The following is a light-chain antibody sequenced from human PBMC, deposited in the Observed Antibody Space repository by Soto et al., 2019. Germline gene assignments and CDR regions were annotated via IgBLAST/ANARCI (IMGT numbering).Light chain of an antibody. Sequence: SVLTQPPSASGSPGQSVAISCTGTSSDVGGYNYVSWYQQYPGKAPKLMIYEVNKRPSGVPDRFSGSKSGNTASLTVSGLQAEDEADYYCSSYAGSSNVFGTGTKVTVL. V-gene: IGLV2-8*01. J-gene: IGLJ1*01. CDR3: SSYAGSSNV. CDR1: SSDVGGYNY. CDR2: EVN.